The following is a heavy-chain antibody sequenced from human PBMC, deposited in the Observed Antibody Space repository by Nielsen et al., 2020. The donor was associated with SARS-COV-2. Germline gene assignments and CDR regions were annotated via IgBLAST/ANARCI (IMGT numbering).Heavy chain of an antibody. Sequence: VRQAPGKGLEWVAVISYDGSNKYYADSVKSRFTISRDNSKNTLYLQMNSLRAEDTAVYYCAKDFVGYCSGGSCYSVSMDYWGQGTLVTVSS. J-gene: IGHJ4*02. CDR2: ISYDGSNK. CDR3: AKDFVGYCSGGSCYSVSMDY. D-gene: IGHD2-15*01. V-gene: IGHV3-30-3*02.